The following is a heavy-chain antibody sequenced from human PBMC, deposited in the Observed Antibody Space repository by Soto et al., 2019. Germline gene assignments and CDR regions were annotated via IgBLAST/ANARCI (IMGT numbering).Heavy chain of an antibody. CDR1: GYIFTNYY. V-gene: IGHV1-46*01. CDR2: INLNADST. CDR3: ARDSPPVDY. Sequence: ASVKVSCEASGYIFTNYYIHWVRQAPGQGLEWMGMINLNADSTKYAQKFQGRVTMTTDTSTSTDYMELRSLRSDDTAVYYCARDSPPVDYWGQGTLVTVSS. J-gene: IGHJ4*02.